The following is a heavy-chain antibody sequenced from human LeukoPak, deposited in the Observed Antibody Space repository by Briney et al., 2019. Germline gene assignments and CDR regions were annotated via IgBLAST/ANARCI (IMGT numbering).Heavy chain of an antibody. V-gene: IGHV3-33*01. J-gene: IGHJ4*02. Sequence: GGSLRLSCAVSGFTFSRYGMHWVRQAPGKGLEWVAVIWDDGSNEFYADSVQGRFTISRDNSKNTLYLQMNSLRVEDTAVYYCARDLPNLIKYWGRGTRVTVSS. CDR3: ARDLPNLIKY. D-gene: IGHD1-14*01. CDR2: IWDDGSNE. CDR1: GFTFSRYG.